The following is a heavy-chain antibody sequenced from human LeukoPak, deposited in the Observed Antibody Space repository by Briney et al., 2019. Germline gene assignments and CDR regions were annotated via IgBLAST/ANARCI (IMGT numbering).Heavy chain of an antibody. D-gene: IGHD5-18*01. CDR1: GFTFSSYG. J-gene: IGHJ4*02. CDR3: AKDLTAMVVPDY. Sequence: GGSLRLSCAASGFTFSSYGMHWVRQAPGKGLEWVAVILYDGSNKYYADSVKGRFTISRDNSKNTLYLQMNSLRAEDTAVYYCAKDLTAMVVPDYWGQGTLVTVSS. CDR2: ILYDGSNK. V-gene: IGHV3-30*18.